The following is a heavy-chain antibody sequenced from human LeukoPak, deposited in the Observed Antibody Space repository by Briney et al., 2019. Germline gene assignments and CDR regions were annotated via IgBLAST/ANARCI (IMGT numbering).Heavy chain of an antibody. Sequence: SETLSLTCTVSGGSISSSSYYWGWIRQPPGKGLEWIGTIYYSGSTYYNPSLKSRVTISVDTSKNQFSLKLSSVTAADTAVYYCARDPYGHYYDSSDGARHFDYWGQGALVTVSS. CDR2: IYYSGST. CDR3: ARDPYGHYYDSSDGARHFDY. J-gene: IGHJ4*02. D-gene: IGHD3-22*01. CDR1: GGSISSSSYY. V-gene: IGHV4-39*07.